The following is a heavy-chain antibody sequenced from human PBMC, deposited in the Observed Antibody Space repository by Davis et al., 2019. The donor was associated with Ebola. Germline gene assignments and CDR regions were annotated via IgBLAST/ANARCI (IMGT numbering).Heavy chain of an antibody. V-gene: IGHV1-18*01. CDR3: AREPRTMYPVYYYYGMDV. CDR2: INVYNGNT. D-gene: IGHD1-14*01. CDR1: GYTFTNYG. Sequence: AASVKVSCKASGYTFTNYGINWVRQAPGHGLEWMGWINVYNGNTNYAQKLQGRVTITRDTSASTAYMELSSLRSEDTAVYYCAREPRTMYPVYYYYGMDVWGKGTTVTVSS. J-gene: IGHJ6*04.